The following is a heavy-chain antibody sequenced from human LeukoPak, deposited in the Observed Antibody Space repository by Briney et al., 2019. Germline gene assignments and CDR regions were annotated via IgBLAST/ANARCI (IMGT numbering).Heavy chain of an antibody. Sequence: SVTVSCTASGGTFSIYAISWVRQAPGQGLEWMGGIIPIFGTANYAQKFQGRVTITADESTSTAYMELSSLRSEDTAVYYCATAGYSGYVFGLPVYWGQGTLVTVSS. V-gene: IGHV1-69*13. J-gene: IGHJ4*02. CDR1: GGTFSIYA. CDR3: ATAGYSGYVFGLPVY. D-gene: IGHD5-12*01. CDR2: IIPIFGTA.